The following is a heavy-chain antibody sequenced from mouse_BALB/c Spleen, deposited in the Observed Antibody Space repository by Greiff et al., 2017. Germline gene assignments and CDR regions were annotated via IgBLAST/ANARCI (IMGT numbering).Heavy chain of an antibody. CDR2: ISSGGGNT. J-gene: IGHJ2*01. V-gene: IGHV5-9*03. D-gene: IGHD4-1*01. CDR1: GFTLSSYT. Sequence: EVQGVESGGGLVKPGGSLKLSCAASGFTLSSYTMSWVRQTPEKRLEWVATISSGGGNTYYPDSVKGRFTISRDNAKNNLYLQMSSLRSEDTALYYCARTGNSYWDGFDYWGQGTTLTGSS. CDR3: ARTGNSYWDGFDY.